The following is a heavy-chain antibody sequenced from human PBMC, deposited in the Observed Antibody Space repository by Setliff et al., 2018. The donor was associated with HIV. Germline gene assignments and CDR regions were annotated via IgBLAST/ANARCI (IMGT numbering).Heavy chain of an antibody. Sequence: VKVSCKASGGTLSSHAISWVRQAPGQGLEWMGGIIPIFGPANHAQKFKDRVTITADESTNTVYMELSSLRSEDTAVYYCATGEMATTRGWFFDNWGQGTLVTV. V-gene: IGHV1-69*01. CDR3: ATGEMATTRGWFFDN. J-gene: IGHJ4*02. D-gene: IGHD3-16*01. CDR1: GGTLSSHA. CDR2: IIPIFGPA.